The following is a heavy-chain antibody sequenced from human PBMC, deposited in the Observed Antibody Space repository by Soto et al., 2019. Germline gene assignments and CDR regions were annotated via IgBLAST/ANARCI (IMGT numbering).Heavy chain of an antibody. Sequence: VGSLRLSCAASGFTFSGYAMTWVRQSPGKGLEWVSSISGSGANTYYADSVKGRFTISRDNSKNTVSLQMNSLRADDTAVYYCAKPPDLYYYCMDMFGQGTTVTICS. CDR1: GFTFSGYA. V-gene: IGHV3-23*01. CDR3: AKPPDLYYYCMDM. J-gene: IGHJ6*02. CDR2: ISGSGANT.